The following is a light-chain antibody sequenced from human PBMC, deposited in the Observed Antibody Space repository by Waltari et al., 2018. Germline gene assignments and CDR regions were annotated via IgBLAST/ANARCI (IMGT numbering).Light chain of an antibody. Sequence: QSALTQPPSASGSPGQSVTISCTGTSSDIGCYNCVSWYQQPPGKAPKLMIYDVTKRPSGGPDRVFCAKSGNTAYWTGAGLQAEDEADYYCNSYAGTNTMVFGGGTKLTVL. CDR1: SSDIGCYNC. CDR2: DVT. J-gene: IGLJ2*01. CDR3: NSYAGTNTMV. V-gene: IGLV2-8*01.